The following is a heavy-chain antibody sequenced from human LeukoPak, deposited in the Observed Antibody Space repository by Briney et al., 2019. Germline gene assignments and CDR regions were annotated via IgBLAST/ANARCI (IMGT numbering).Heavy chain of an antibody. D-gene: IGHD1-26*01. J-gene: IGHJ4*02. CDR3: AASWEPHRGGYFDY. CDR2: IYYSGST. V-gene: IGHV4-39*01. Sequence: SETLSLTCTVSGGSISSSSYYWGWIRQPPGKGLEWIGSIYYSGSTYYNPSLKSRVTISVDTSKNQFSLKLSSVTAADTAVYYCAASWEPHRGGYFDYWGQGTLVTVSS. CDR1: GGSISSSSYY.